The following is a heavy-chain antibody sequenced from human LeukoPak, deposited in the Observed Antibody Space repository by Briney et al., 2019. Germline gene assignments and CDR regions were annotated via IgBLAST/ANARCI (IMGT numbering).Heavy chain of an antibody. V-gene: IGHV3-33*01. CDR2: ILNDGSQE. D-gene: IGHD3-16*01. Sequence: PGGSLSLSCHASGFPFRSYGMTRVRQAQYKGPKWVAVILNDGSQEKYADSVKGRFTISRDNSKNTLFLQMNSLRAEDTAVYYCARDDALGDNALDIWGQGTMVTVSS. CDR3: ARDDALGDNALDI. J-gene: IGHJ3*02. CDR1: GFPFRSYG.